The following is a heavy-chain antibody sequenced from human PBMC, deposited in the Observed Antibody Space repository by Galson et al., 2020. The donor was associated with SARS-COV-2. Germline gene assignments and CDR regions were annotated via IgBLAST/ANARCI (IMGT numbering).Heavy chain of an antibody. CDR1: GDSITNYY. J-gene: IGHJ5*02. Sequence: SETLSLTCSVSGDSITNYYWSWIRQPPGKGLEWIGYIYYSGGTYYNPSLNSRVTISIDTSKTQFSLRLTSVTAADTAVYYCARRYSYGSGRYFWFDPWGQGTLVAVSS. CDR3: ARRYSYGSGRYFWFDP. D-gene: IGHD3-10*01. CDR2: IYYSGGT. V-gene: IGHV4-59*01.